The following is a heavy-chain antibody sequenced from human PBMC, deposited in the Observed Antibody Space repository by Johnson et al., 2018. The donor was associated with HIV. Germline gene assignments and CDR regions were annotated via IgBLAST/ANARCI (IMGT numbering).Heavy chain of an antibody. D-gene: IGHD6-6*01. J-gene: IGHJ3*02. CDR1: GFTVSSNY. Sequence: VQLVESGGGLVQPGGSLRLSCAASGFTVSSNYMSWVRQAPGKGLEWVSIVYSGGNTYYTDSVKGRFTISRDNSKNTLYLQMNSLRAEDTAVYYCARGNSVAARIGAFDIWGQGTMVTVSS. V-gene: IGHV3-66*01. CDR3: ARGNSVAARIGAFDI. CDR2: VYSGGNT.